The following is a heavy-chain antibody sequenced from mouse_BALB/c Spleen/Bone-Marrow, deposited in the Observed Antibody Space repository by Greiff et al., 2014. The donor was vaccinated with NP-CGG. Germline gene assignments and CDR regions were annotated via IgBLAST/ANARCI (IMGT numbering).Heavy chain of an antibody. CDR1: GFSLTNYC. CDR3: ARDGATATLAY. Sequence: QVQLQQSGPGLVAPSQSLSITCAVSGFSLTNYCVHWVRQPPGKGLEWLGAIWAGGSTNYKSALMSRLSISKDNSKSQVFLKMNGLQTDDTAMYYCARDGATATLAYWGQGTLVTVSA. D-gene: IGHD1-2*01. V-gene: IGHV2-9*02. CDR2: IWAGGST. J-gene: IGHJ3*01.